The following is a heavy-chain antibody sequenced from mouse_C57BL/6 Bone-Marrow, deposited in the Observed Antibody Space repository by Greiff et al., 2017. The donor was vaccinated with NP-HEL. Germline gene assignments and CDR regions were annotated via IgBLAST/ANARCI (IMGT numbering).Heavy chain of an antibody. J-gene: IGHJ4*01. V-gene: IGHV1-59*01. Sequence: QVQLQQPGAELVRPGTSVKLSCKASGYTFTSYWMHWVKQRPGQGLEWIGVIDTSDSYTNYNQKFKGKATLTGDTSSSTAYMQLSSLTSKDSAVYYCAGGYDVWYYAMDYWGQGTSVTGSS. D-gene: IGHD2-2*01. CDR1: GYTFTSYW. CDR3: AGGYDVWYYAMDY. CDR2: IDTSDSYT.